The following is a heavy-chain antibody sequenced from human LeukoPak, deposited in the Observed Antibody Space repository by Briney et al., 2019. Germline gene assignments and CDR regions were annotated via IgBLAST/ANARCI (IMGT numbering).Heavy chain of an antibody. CDR2: IYYSGST. V-gene: IGHV4-59*01. J-gene: IGHJ4*02. CDR3: ARGSPGFDY. CDR1: GGSIISYY. D-gene: IGHD2-15*01. Sequence: SETLSLTCTVSGGSIISYYWSWIRQPPGKGLEWIGYIYYSGSTNYNPFLKSRVTLSVDTSKNQFSLKLSSVTAADTAVYYCARGSPGFDYWGQGTLVTVSS.